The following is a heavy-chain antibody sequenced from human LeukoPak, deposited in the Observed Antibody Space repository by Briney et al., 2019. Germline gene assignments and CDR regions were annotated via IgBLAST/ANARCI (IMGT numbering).Heavy chain of an antibody. Sequence: SETLSLTCTVSGGSISSYYWSWIRQPPGKGLEWIGYIYYSGSTNYNPSLKSRVTISVDTSKNQFSLKLSSVTAADTAVYYCAKDRRFWSGYESLDAFDIWGQGTVVTVSS. V-gene: IGHV4-59*01. CDR1: GGSISSYY. CDR2: IYYSGST. J-gene: IGHJ3*02. CDR3: AKDRRFWSGYESLDAFDI. D-gene: IGHD3-3*01.